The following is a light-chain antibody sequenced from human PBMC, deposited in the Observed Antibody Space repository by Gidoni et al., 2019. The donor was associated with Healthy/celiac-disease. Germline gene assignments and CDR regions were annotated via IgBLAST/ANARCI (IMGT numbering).Light chain of an antibody. CDR3: QQYGSSPRT. CDR1: QSVSSSY. J-gene: IGKJ2*01. CDR2: GTS. V-gene: IGKV3-20*01. Sequence: EIVLTQSPGTLSLSPGGRATLSCRASQSVSSSYLAWYQQKPGQAPKLLIYGTSSRATGIPDRSSARGSGTDFTLTISRLEPEDFAVYYCQQYGSSPRTFGQGTKLEIK.